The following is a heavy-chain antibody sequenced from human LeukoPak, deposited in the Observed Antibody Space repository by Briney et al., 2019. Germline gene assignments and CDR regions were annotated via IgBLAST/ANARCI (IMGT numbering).Heavy chain of an antibody. Sequence: GGSLRLSCAASGFTVSSNYMSWVRQAPGKGLEWVSVIYSGGSTYYADSVKGRFTISRDNAKNSLYLQMNSLRSEDTALYYCAKVGLGGWYPYYFDYWGQGTLVTVSS. CDR3: AKVGLGGWYPYYFDY. J-gene: IGHJ4*02. V-gene: IGHV3-53*05. CDR1: GFTVSSNY. CDR2: IYSGGST. D-gene: IGHD6-19*01.